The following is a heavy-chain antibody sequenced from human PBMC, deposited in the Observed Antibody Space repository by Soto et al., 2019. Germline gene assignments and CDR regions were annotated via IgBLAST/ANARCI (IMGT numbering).Heavy chain of an antibody. CDR3: ARLAAAGTGGFDP. CDR2: INPSGGST. V-gene: IGHV1-46*03. CDR1: GYTFTGDY. Sequence: ASVKVSCKASGYTFTGDYMHWVRQAPGQGLEWMGIINPSGGSTSYAQKFQGRVTMTRDTSTSTVYMELSSLRSEDTAVYYCARLAAAGTGGFDPWGQGTLVTVSS. J-gene: IGHJ5*02. D-gene: IGHD6-13*01.